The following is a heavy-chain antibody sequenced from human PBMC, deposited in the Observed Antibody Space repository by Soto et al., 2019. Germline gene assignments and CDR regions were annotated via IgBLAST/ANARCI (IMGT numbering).Heavy chain of an antibody. V-gene: IGHV3-21*06. Sequence: EVQLVESGGGLVKPGGSLRLSCAASGFTFTRYSMNWVRQAPGKGLEWVSSISSTTNYIYYGDSMKGRFTISRANATISLYLEMNSLRAEDTAVYYCARESEDLTSNFDYWGQGTLVTVSS. CDR1: GFTFTRYS. CDR2: ISSTTNYI. CDR3: ARESEDLTSNFDY. J-gene: IGHJ4*02.